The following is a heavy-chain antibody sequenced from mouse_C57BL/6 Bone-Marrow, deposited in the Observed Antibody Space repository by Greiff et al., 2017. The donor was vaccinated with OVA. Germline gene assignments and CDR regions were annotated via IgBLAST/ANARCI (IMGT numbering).Heavy chain of an antibody. Sequence: EVKLVESGPELVKPGASVKMSCKASGYTFTDYNMHWVKQSHGKSLEWIGYINPNNGGTSYNQKFKGKATLTVNKSSSTAYMELRSLTSEDSAVYYCARGLYYSNYYFDYWGQGTTLTVSS. CDR1: GYTFTDYN. CDR3: ARGLYYSNYYFDY. CDR2: INPNNGGT. J-gene: IGHJ2*01. V-gene: IGHV1-22*01. D-gene: IGHD2-5*01.